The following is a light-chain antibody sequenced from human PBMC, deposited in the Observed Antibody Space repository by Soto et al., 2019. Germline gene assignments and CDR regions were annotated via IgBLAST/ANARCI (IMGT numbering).Light chain of an antibody. CDR2: GAS. CDR3: QQYGISPYT. CDR1: QSVSSSY. J-gene: IGKJ2*01. V-gene: IGKV3-20*01. Sequence: EIVLTQSPGTLSLSPGQRATLSCRASQSVSSSYFAWYQQKPGQAPRLLIYGASSRTTGIPDRFSGSGSGTDFTLTISRLEPEEFAVYYCQQYGISPYTFGQGTKLEIK.